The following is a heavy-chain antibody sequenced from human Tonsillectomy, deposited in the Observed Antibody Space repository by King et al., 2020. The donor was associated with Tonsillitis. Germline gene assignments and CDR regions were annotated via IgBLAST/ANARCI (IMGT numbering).Heavy chain of an antibody. Sequence: VQLVQSGAEVREPGEALKISCKVSGYSFTSYWIAWVRHMPGKGLEWMGIIYPSDSETSYSPSFQGQVTISADKSISTAYLQWRSLKASDTAMYFCARPRVGATDYFDYWGQGTLVTVSS. V-gene: IGHV5-51*01. J-gene: IGHJ4*02. CDR2: IYPSDSET. CDR3: ARPRVGATDYFDY. D-gene: IGHD1-26*01. CDR1: GYSFTSYW.